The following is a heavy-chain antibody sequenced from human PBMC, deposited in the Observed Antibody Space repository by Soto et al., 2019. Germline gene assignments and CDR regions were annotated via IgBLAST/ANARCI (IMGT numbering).Heavy chain of an antibody. CDR1: GFTFSSYA. V-gene: IGHV3-23*01. D-gene: IGHD3-10*01. J-gene: IGHJ4*02. CDR2: ISGSGGST. Sequence: GGSLRLSCAASGFTFSSYAMSWVRQAPGKGLEWVSAISGSGGSTYYADSVKGRFTISRDNSKNTLYLQMNSLRAEDTAVYYCAKWARGVIITGGYFDYWGQGTLVTVSS. CDR3: AKWARGVIITGGYFDY.